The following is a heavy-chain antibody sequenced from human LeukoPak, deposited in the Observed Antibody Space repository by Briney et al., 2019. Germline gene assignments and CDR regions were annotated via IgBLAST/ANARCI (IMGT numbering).Heavy chain of an antibody. CDR3: ARSYPTPDSSGNPSFQH. J-gene: IGHJ1*01. V-gene: IGHV4-59*08. CDR1: GGSISSYY. CDR2: IYYSGST. D-gene: IGHD3-22*01. Sequence: SETLSLTCTVSGGSISSYYWSWIRQPPGKGLEWIGYIYYSGSTNYNPSLKSRVTISVDTSKNQFSLKLSSVTAADTAVYYCARSYPTPDSSGNPSFQHWGQGTLVTVSS.